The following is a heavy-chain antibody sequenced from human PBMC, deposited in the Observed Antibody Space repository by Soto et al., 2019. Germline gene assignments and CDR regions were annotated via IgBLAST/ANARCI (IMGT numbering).Heavy chain of an antibody. CDR3: ARDRGSSSWYRWPFYGMDV. CDR1: GGSISSYY. V-gene: IGHV4-59*01. J-gene: IGHJ6*02. D-gene: IGHD6-13*01. Sequence: SETLSLTCTVSGGSISSYYWSWIRQPPGRGLEWIGYIYYSGSTNYNPSLKSRVTISVDTSKNQFSLKLSSVTAADTAVYYCARDRGSSSWYRWPFYGMDVWGQGTTVTVSS. CDR2: IYYSGST.